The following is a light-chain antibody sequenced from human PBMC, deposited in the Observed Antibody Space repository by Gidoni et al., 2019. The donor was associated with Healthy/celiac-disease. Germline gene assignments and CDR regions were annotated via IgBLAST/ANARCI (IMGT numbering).Light chain of an antibody. CDR1: SSDVGGSNY. CDR2: EVS. CDR3: SSYTVSSTHVV. J-gene: IGLJ2*01. V-gene: IGLV2-14*01. Sequence: QSALTQPASVSGSPGQSITIPCTGTSSDVGGSNYVSWYQQHTGKAPKLMIYEVSNRPSGVSNRFSGSKSGNTASLSISGLQAEDEADYYCSSYTVSSTHVVFGGGTKLTVL.